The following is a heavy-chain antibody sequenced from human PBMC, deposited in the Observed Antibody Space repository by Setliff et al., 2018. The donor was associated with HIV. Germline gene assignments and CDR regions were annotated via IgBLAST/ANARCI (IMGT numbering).Heavy chain of an antibody. CDR3: AREAVGSGGMDV. J-gene: IGHJ6*02. CDR2: VNRDGSST. V-gene: IGHV3-74*01. Sequence: GGSLRLSCAASGFTFDRFWMHWVRQAPGKGLVWVSRVNRDGSSTTYADSVKDRFTISRDNAKNTRYLQMNSLRAEDTGVYYCAREAVGSGGMDVWGQGTTVTV. CDR1: GFTFDRFW. D-gene: IGHD3-10*01.